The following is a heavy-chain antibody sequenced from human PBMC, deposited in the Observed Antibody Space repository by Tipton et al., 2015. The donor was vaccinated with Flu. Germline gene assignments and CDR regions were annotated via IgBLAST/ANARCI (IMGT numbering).Heavy chain of an antibody. CDR3: ARIQGGYYGLESYDT. D-gene: IGHD3-10*01. J-gene: IGHJ5*02. CDR2: VFYTGST. Sequence: LRLSCSVSGGSISSYYWSWIRQPPGKGLEWIGYVFYTGSTDYNPSLKSRVTISVGTSKNQFSLELISVTAADTAVYYCARIQGGYYGLESYDTWGQGMLVTVSS. V-gene: IGHV4-59*01. CDR1: GGSISSYY.